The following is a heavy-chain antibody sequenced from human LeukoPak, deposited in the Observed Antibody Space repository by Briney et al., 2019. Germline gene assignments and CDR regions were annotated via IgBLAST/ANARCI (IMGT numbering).Heavy chain of an antibody. CDR3: ARSPAKYYGDYLDY. CDR2: IYYSGST. CDR1: GGSISSGGYY. D-gene: IGHD4-17*01. Sequence: PSETLSLTCTVSGGSISSGGYYWSWIRQHPGKGLEWIGYIYYSGSTYYNPSLKSRVTISVDTSKNQFSLKLSFVTAADTAVYYCARSPAKYYGDYLDYWGQGTLVTVSS. V-gene: IGHV4-31*03. J-gene: IGHJ4*02.